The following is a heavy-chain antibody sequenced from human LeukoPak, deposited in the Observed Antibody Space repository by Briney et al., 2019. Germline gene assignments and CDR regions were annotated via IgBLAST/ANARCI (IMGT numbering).Heavy chain of an antibody. Sequence: GASVKVSCKASGYTFTGYYMHWVRQAPGQGLEWMGRINPNSGGTNYAQKFQGRVTMTRDTSTSTAYMELSRLRSDDTAVYYCARDIGIAARPRSAFDIWGQGTMVTVSS. CDR3: ARDIGIAARPRSAFDI. D-gene: IGHD6-6*01. CDR2: INPNSGGT. J-gene: IGHJ3*02. CDR1: GYTFTGYY. V-gene: IGHV1-2*06.